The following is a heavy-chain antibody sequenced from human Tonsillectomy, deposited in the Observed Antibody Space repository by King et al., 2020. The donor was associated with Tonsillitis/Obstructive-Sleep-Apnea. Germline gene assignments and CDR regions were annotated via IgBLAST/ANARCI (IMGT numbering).Heavy chain of an antibody. V-gene: IGHV3-43*01. D-gene: IGHD1-26*01. CDR3: AKGRGWYFDY. J-gene: IGHJ4*02. CDR2: ISWDGSST. CDR1: GFTFDDYT. Sequence: QLVQSGGVVVQPGGSLRLSCAASGFTFDDYTMHWVRQAPGKGLEWVSLISWDGSSTYYADSVKGRFTISRDNSKNSLYLQMKSLRTEDNALYYCAKGRGWYFDYWGQGTLVTVSS.